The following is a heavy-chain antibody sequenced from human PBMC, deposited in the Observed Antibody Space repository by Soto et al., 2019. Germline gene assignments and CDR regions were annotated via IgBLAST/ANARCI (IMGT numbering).Heavy chain of an antibody. CDR2: ISYDGSNK. CDR3: ARGHRITTSAVVGALAL. Sequence: GGSVRLACAACGFSCGRYAMHWVRQGPGKGLEWVAVISYDGSNKYYADSVKGRFTISRDNSKNTLYLQMNSLRAEDTAVYYCARGHRITTSAVVGALALWGPGPTVTDS. D-gene: IGHD3-3*01. J-gene: IGHJ6*02. V-gene: IGHV3-30-3*01. CDR1: GFSCGRYA.